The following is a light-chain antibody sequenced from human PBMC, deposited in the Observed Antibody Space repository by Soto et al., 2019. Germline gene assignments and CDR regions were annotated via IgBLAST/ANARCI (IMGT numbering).Light chain of an antibody. Sequence: EIVMTQSAATLSVSPGERATLSCRASQSVSSNLAWYQQKPDQAPRLLIYGASTRATGIPARFSGSGSGTEFTLTISSLQSEDFEVYYCQQYNNWPPVTFGQGTRLEIK. CDR1: QSVSSN. J-gene: IGKJ5*01. CDR3: QQYNNWPPVT. V-gene: IGKV3-15*01. CDR2: GAS.